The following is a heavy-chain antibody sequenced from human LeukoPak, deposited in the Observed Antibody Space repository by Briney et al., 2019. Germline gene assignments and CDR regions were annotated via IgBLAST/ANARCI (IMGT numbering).Heavy chain of an antibody. CDR1: GFTFSDYS. D-gene: IGHD1-26*01. V-gene: IGHV3-21*01. J-gene: IGHJ4*02. CDR2: ISSRSTSI. Sequence: GGSLRLSCSASGFTFSDYSMNWVRQAPGKGLEWVSSISSRSTSIYYADSVKGRFTISRDSAKKLVYLQMNSLRAEDTAVYYCARDDRVGALLWGQGTLVTVSS. CDR3: ARDDRVGALL.